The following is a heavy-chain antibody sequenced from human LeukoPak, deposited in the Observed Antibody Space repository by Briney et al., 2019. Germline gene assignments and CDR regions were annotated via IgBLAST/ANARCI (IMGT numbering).Heavy chain of an antibody. J-gene: IGHJ2*01. V-gene: IGHV4-4*07. Sequence: SETLSLTCTVSGGSISSYFWSWIRQPAGKGLEWIGRIHTSGSTNYNSSLKTRVAMSLDTSKNQSSLNLTSGTAADTAVYYCARETRESRYFDLWGRGTPVTVSS. CDR3: ARETRESRYFDL. D-gene: IGHD4-23*01. CDR2: IHTSGST. CDR1: GGSISSYF.